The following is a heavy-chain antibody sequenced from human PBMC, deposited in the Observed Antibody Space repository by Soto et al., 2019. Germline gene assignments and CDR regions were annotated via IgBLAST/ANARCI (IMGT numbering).Heavy chain of an antibody. J-gene: IGHJ4*02. CDR1: GGSISSSSYY. V-gene: IGHV4-39*01. CDR3: ARLSSSWGLCFDY. CDR2: IYYSGST. Sequence: QLQLQESGPGLVKPSETPSLTCTVSGGSISSSSYYWGWIRQPPGKGLEWIGSIYYSGSTYYNPSLKSRVTISVDTSKNQFSLKLSSVTAADTAVYYCARLSSSWGLCFDYWGQGTLVTVSS. D-gene: IGHD6-13*01.